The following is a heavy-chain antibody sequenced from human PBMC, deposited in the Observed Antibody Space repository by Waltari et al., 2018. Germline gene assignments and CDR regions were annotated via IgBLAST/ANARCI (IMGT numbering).Heavy chain of an antibody. D-gene: IGHD6-13*01. CDR2: ISPILGTA. J-gene: IGHJ4*02. V-gene: IGHV1-69*01. CDR3: AREATNSSSWGY. CDR1: GGTFSSYA. Sequence: QVQLVQSGAEVKKPGSSVTVSCKASGGTFSSYAISWVRQATGQGLEWMGGISPILGTANYAQKFQGRVTITADESTSTAYMELSSLRSEDTAVYYCAREATNSSSWGYWGQGTWSPSPQ.